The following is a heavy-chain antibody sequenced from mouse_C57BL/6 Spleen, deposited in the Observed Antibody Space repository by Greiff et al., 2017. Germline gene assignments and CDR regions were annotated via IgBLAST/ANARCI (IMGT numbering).Heavy chain of an antibody. CDR2: IYPGDGDT. CDR3: ARRDGGSYEVDY. V-gene: IGHV1-82*01. CDR1: GYAFSSSW. D-gene: IGHD1-1*02. Sequence: QVQLKESGPELVKPGASVKISCKASGYAFSSSWMNWVKQRPGTGLEWIGRIYPGDGDTNYNGKFKGKATLTADKSSSTAYMQLSSLTSEDSAVYFWARRDGGSYEVDYWGQVTSVTVSS. J-gene: IGHJ4*01.